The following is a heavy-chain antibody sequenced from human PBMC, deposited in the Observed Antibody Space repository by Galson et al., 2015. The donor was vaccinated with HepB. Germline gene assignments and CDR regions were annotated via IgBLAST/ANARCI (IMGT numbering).Heavy chain of an antibody. Sequence: SLRLSCAASGFTFSSYAMSWVRQAPGKGLEWVSAISISDGRTYYGDSVKGRFIISRDNSKNTLYLQMDNLRAEDTAVYYCVKEGSWFGGDWFDPWGQGALVTVS. D-gene: IGHD3-16*01. V-gene: IGHV3-23*01. J-gene: IGHJ5*02. CDR1: GFTFSSYA. CDR3: VKEGSWFGGDWFDP. CDR2: ISISDGRT.